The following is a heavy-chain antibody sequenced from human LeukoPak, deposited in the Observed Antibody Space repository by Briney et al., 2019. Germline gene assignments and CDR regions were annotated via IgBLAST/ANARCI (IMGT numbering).Heavy chain of an antibody. CDR2: IYYSGST. Sequence: SETLSLTCTVSGGSISSGDYYWSWIRQPPGKGLEWIGYIYYSGSTYYNPSLKSRVTTSVDKSKNQFSLQLSSVTAADTAVYFCARRTRWVGESITYYGVDVWGQGTTVTVSS. D-gene: IGHD3-10*01. CDR3: ARRTRWVGESITYYGVDV. J-gene: IGHJ6*02. CDR1: GGSISSGDYY. V-gene: IGHV4-30-4*01.